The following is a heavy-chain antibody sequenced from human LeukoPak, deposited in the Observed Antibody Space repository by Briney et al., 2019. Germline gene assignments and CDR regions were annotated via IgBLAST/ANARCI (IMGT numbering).Heavy chain of an antibody. CDR3: AKGALPAAMRGHYFDY. CDR2: ISGSGVST. J-gene: IGHJ4*02. CDR1: GLTFSSYG. D-gene: IGHD2-2*01. V-gene: IGHV3-23*01. Sequence: GGTLRLSCAASGLTFSSYGMNWVRQAPGKGLERVSAISGSGVSTYYADSVKGRFTISRDNSKNTLYLQMNSLRAEDTAFYYCAKGALPAAMRGHYFDYWGQGTLVTVSS.